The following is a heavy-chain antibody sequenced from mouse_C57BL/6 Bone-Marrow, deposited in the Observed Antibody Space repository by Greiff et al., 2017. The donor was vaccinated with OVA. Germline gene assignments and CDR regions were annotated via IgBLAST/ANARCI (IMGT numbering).Heavy chain of an antibody. D-gene: IGHD4-1*01. Sequence: EVHLVESGGGLVQPGGSLKLSCAASGFTFSDYYMYWVRQTPEKRLEWVAYISNGGGSTYYPDTVKGRFTISRDNAKNTLYLQMSRLKSEDTAMYYCARRWDVGWYFDVWGTGTTVTVSS. J-gene: IGHJ1*03. CDR1: GFTFSDYY. CDR3: ARRWDVGWYFDV. V-gene: IGHV5-12*01. CDR2: ISNGGGST.